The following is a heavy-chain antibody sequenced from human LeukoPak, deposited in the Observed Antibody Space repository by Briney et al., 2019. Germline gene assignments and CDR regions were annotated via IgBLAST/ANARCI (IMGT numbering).Heavy chain of an antibody. J-gene: IGHJ4*02. CDR2: ISGSGGST. CDR3: AKDLAIRYFDWLGPPFDY. Sequence: GGSLRLSCAASGFTFSGYAMSWVRQAPGKGLEWVSAISGSGGSTYYADSVKGRFTISRDNSKNTLYLQMNSLRAEDTAVYYCAKDLAIRYFDWLGPPFDYWGQGTLVTVSS. CDR1: GFTFSGYA. D-gene: IGHD3-9*01. V-gene: IGHV3-23*01.